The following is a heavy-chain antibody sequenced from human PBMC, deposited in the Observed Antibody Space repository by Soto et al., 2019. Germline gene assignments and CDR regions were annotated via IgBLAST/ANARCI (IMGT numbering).Heavy chain of an antibody. D-gene: IGHD6-13*01. CDR1: GDSVSNSGYY. V-gene: IGHV4-39*01. CDR3: ARGSTWQGRDWFDP. CDR2: VSFSGSK. J-gene: IGHJ5*02. Sequence: QLLLQESGPGLVKPSETLSLTCTVSGDSVSNSGYYWGWIRQSPGKRLEWIGSVSFSGSKYYNPSLRRRVTFSVDTSKTLISPKLRSVIAADTAVYSWARGSTWQGRDWFDPWGQGTLVTVS.